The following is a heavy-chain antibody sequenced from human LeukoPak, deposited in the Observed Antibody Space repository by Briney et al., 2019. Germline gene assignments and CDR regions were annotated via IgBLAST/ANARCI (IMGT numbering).Heavy chain of an antibody. D-gene: IGHD1-26*01. CDR3: ARMHRRSGSHRDAFDI. J-gene: IGHJ3*02. V-gene: IGHV2-70*17. CDR1: GFSLSSSGMC. Sequence: ESGPALVEPTQTLTLTCTFSGFSLSSSGMCVTWIRQPPGKALEWLARIDWDNAKFHNTSLKTRLTVSKDTSKNQVVLTMTNMDPVDTATYYCARMHRRSGSHRDAFDIWGRGTMVTVSS. CDR2: IDWDNAK.